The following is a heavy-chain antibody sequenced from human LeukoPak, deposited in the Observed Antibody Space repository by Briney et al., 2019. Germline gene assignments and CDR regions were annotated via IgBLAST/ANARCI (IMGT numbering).Heavy chain of an antibody. CDR2: INHSGST. CDR3: ARLLWFGESEEP. D-gene: IGHD3-10*01. Sequence: PSETLSLTCAVYGGSFSGDYWSWIRQPPGKGLEWIGEINHSGSTNYNPSLKSRVTISVDTSKNQFSLKLSSVTAADTAVYYCARLLWFGESEEPWGQGTLVTVSS. CDR1: GGSFSGDY. J-gene: IGHJ5*02. V-gene: IGHV4-34*01.